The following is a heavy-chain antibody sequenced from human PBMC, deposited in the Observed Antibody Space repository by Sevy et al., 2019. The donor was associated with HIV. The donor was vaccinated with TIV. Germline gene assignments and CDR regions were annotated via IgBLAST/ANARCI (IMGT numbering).Heavy chain of an antibody. Sequence: SETLSLTCTVSGGSISSSSYYWGWIRQPPGKGLEWIGSIYYSGSTYYNPSLKSRVTISVDTSKNQFSLKLGSVTAADTAVYYCAREYYYDSSGYYYGAGWFDPWGQGTLVTVSS. CDR3: AREYYYDSSGYYYGAGWFDP. CDR1: GGSISSSSYY. J-gene: IGHJ5*02. D-gene: IGHD3-22*01. CDR2: IYYSGST. V-gene: IGHV4-39*01.